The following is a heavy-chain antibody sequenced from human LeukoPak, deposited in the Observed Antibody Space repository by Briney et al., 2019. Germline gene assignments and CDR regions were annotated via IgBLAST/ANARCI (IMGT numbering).Heavy chain of an antibody. CDR2: IATGGYTL. D-gene: IGHD2/OR15-2a*01. J-gene: IGHJ1*01. V-gene: IGHV3-11*01. CDR1: GFSFSDTY. CDR3: ATSSFYGQL. Sequence: PGGSLRLSCAASGFSFSDTYMSWIRQAPGKGLEWIAYIATGGYTLEYADSVRGRFTVSRDNDKNSLYLQMNSLRVEDTAVYYCATSSFYGQLWGQGTLVTVSS.